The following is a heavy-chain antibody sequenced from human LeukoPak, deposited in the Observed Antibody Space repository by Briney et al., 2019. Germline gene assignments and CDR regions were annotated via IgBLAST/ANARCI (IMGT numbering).Heavy chain of an antibody. Sequence: GGSLRLSCTASGFTSGDYAMSWFRQAPGKGLEWVANIKQDGSEKYYVDSVKGRFTISRDNAKNSLYLQMNSLRAEDTAVYYCARVWSKIAVSWGQGTLVTVSS. CDR3: ARVWSKIAVS. V-gene: IGHV3-7*01. CDR2: IKQDGSEK. D-gene: IGHD3-3*01. CDR1: GFTSGDYA. J-gene: IGHJ4*02.